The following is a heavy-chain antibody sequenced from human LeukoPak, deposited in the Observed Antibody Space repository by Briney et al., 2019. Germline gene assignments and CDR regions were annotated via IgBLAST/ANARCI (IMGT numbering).Heavy chain of an antibody. CDR3: ARESDTMVRGVIGD. V-gene: IGHV4-31*03. CDR1: GGSISSGGYY. D-gene: IGHD3-10*01. J-gene: IGHJ4*02. Sequence: SETLSLTCTVSGGSISSGGYYWSWIRQHPGKGLEWIGYIYYSGSTYYNPSLKSRVTISVDSSKNQFSLKLSSVTAADTAVYYCARESDTMVRGVIGDWGQGTLVTVSS. CDR2: IYYSGST.